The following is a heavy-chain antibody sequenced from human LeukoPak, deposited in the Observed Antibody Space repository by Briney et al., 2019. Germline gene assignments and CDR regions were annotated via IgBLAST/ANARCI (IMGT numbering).Heavy chain of an antibody. CDR3: ARSSVLYYYDSSGYNSWFDP. V-gene: IGHV1-8*01. Sequence: ASVKVLCKASGYTFTSYDINWVRQATGQGLEWMGWMNPNSGNTGYAQKFQGRVTMTRNTSISTAYMEPSSLRSEDTAVYYCARSSVLYYYDSSGYNSWFDPWGQGTLVTVSS. D-gene: IGHD3-22*01. CDR1: GYTFTSYD. CDR2: MNPNSGNT. J-gene: IGHJ5*02.